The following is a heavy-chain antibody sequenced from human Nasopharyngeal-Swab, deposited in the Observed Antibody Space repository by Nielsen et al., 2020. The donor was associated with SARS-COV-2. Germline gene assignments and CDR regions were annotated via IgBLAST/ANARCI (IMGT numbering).Heavy chain of an antibody. CDR2: IWYDGSNK. J-gene: IGHJ4*02. D-gene: IGHD3-10*01. Sequence: GESLKISCAASGFTFSSYGMHWVRQAPGKGLEWVAVIWYDGSNKYYADSVKGRFTISRDNSKNTLYLQMNSLRAEDTAVYYCASSGELEAAVGYWGQGTLVTVSS. V-gene: IGHV3-33*01. CDR3: ASSGELEAAVGY. CDR1: GFTFSSYG.